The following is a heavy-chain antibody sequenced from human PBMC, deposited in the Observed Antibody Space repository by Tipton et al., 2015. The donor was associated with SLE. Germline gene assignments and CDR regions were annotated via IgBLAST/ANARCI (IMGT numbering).Heavy chain of an antibody. D-gene: IGHD2-2*01. V-gene: IGHV4-34*12. Sequence: TLSLTCAVSGGSFNGYFWTWIRQPPGKGLEWIAEIIHSGVINYNPSLRSRVTISVDMPKSQVSLKLSSVTAADTAVYYCARVAPAEVFDSWGQGTLVTVSS. CDR1: GGSFNGYF. CDR3: ARVAPAEVFDS. J-gene: IGHJ4*02. CDR2: IIHSGVI.